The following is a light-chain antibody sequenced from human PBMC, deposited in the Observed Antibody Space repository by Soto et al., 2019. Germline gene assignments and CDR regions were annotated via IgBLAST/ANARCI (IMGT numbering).Light chain of an antibody. CDR1: DIGSKS. CDR3: QVWESSGDYVV. V-gene: IGLV3-21*01. CDR2: DDS. J-gene: IGLJ2*01. Sequence: SYELTQPPSLSAAPGQTTKITCGGKDIGSKSVNWYQQKPGQAPVLVIYDDSLRPSGIPERFSGSNSGNTATLTISRVEAGNEADYYCQVWESSGDYVVFGGGTQLTVL.